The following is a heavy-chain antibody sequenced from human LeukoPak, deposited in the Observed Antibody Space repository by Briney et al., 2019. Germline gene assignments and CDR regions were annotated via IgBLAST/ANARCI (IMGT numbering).Heavy chain of an antibody. CDR1: GYTFTSYD. CDR3: ARVVGYDYVWGSYDY. CDR2: MNPNSGNT. Sequence: ASVKVSCXASGYTFTSYDINWVRQATGQGLGWMGWMNPNSGNTGYAQKFQGRVTMTRNTSISTAYMELSSLRSEDTAVYYCARVVGYDYVWGSYDYWSQGTLVTVSS. V-gene: IGHV1-8*01. J-gene: IGHJ4*02. D-gene: IGHD3-16*01.